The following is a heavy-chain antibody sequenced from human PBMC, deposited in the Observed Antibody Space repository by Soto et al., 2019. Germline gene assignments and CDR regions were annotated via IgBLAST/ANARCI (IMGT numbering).Heavy chain of an antibody. CDR1: GFTFSNAW. J-gene: IGHJ4*02. Sequence: EVQLVESGGGLVKPGGSLRLSCAASGFTFSNAWMNWVRQAPGKGLEWVGRIKSKTDGGTTYYAAHVKGRFTISRDDSKNTLYLQMNSLKTEATALYYCTTYSGYDPPFDYWGQGTLVTVSS. CDR3: TTYSGYDPPFDY. V-gene: IGHV3-15*07. CDR2: IKSKTDGGTT. D-gene: IGHD5-12*01.